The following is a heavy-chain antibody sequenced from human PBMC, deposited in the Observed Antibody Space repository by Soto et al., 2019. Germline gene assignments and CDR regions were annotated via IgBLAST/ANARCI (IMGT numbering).Heavy chain of an antibody. Sequence: SETLSLTCTVSGGSISSYYWSWIRQPPGKGLEWIGYIYYSGSTNYNPSLKSRVTISVDTSKNQFSLKLSSVTAADTAVYYCARVNGGKRGWFDPWGQGTLVTGSS. D-gene: IGHD2-15*01. J-gene: IGHJ5*02. CDR1: GGSISSYY. V-gene: IGHV4-59*01. CDR3: ARVNGGKRGWFDP. CDR2: IYYSGST.